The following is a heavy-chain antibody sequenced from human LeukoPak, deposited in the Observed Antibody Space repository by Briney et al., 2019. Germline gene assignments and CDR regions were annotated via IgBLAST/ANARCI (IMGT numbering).Heavy chain of an antibody. D-gene: IGHD1-26*01. V-gene: IGHV1-69*05. Sequence: SVKVSCKASGGTFSSYAISWVRQAPGQGLEWMGGIIPIFGTANYAQKFQGRVTITTDESTSTAYMELSSLRSEDTAVYYCARSVGATIGWFDAWGQGTLVTVSS. CDR2: IIPIFGTA. J-gene: IGHJ5*02. CDR3: ARSVGATIGWFDA. CDR1: GGTFSSYA.